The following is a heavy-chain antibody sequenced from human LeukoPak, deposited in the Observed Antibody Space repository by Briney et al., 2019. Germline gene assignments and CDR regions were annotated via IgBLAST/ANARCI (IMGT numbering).Heavy chain of an antibody. CDR2: LGAYNGNT. CDR3: ARDGCSSTSCYGYGMDV. D-gene: IGHD2-2*01. CDR1: GYTFTSYG. Sequence: ASVTVSCKASGYTFTSYGISWVRRAPEQGLEWRGGLGAYNGNTNYAQKLQGRVTMTTDTSTSTAYMELRSLRSDDTAVYYCARDGCSSTSCYGYGMDVWGKGPRSPSPQ. V-gene: IGHV1-18*04. J-gene: IGHJ6*01.